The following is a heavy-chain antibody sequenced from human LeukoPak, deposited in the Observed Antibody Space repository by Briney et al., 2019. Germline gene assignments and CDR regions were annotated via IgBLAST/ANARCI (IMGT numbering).Heavy chain of an antibody. J-gene: IGHJ6*02. CDR3: ARGGGSGWPYYYYYGMDV. CDR1: GYTFTIYD. D-gene: IGHD6-19*01. V-gene: IGHV1-8*02. Sequence: ASVKVSCKASGYTFTIYDITWVRQAPGQGLEWMGRITTNNGNTNYAQKFQGRVTMTRNTSISTAYMELSSLRSEDTAVYYCARGGGSGWPYYYYYGMDVWGQGTTVTVSS. CDR2: ITTNNGNT.